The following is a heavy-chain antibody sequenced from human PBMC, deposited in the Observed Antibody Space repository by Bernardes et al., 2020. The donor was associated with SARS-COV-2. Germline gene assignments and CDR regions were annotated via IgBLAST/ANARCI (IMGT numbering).Heavy chain of an antibody. Sequence: GSLRLSCAASGFTFSSYAMSWVRQAPGKGLEWVSAISGSGGSTYYADSVKGRFTISRDNSKNTLYLQMNSLRAEDTAVYYCAKEGIVPAAIPERGEDAFDIWGQGTMVTVSS. J-gene: IGHJ3*02. CDR2: ISGSGGST. CDR1: GFTFSSYA. CDR3: AKEGIVPAAIPERGEDAFDI. V-gene: IGHV3-23*01. D-gene: IGHD2-2*02.